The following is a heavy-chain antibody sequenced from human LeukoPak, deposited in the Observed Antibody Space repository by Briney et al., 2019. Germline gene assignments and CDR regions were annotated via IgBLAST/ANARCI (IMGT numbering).Heavy chain of an antibody. V-gene: IGHV3-33*01. Sequence: GGSLRLSCAASGFTFRSYGMHWVRQAPGKGLEWVAVIWYDGSNKYYVDSVKGRFTVSRDNSKNTLYLQMNSLRAEDTAVYYCATDRGWRTSGYYLYYFEYWGQGTLVTFSS. D-gene: IGHD3-3*01. CDR3: ATDRGWRTSGYYLYYFEY. CDR2: IWYDGSNK. CDR1: GFTFRSYG. J-gene: IGHJ4*02.